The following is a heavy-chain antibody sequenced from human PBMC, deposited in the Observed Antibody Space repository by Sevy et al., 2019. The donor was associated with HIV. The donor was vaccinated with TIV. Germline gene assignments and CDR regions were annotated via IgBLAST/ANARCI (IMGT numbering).Heavy chain of an antibody. D-gene: IGHD2-15*01. V-gene: IGHV3-66*02. CDR1: GFTVSGNY. J-gene: IGHJ4*02. CDR3: ASTSCSGGSCYSLIDA. Sequence: GGSLRLSCAASGFTVSGNYMSWVRRAPGKGLEWVSDCYSGGSTYYADSVKGRFTISRDTSKTTLYLQMNSLRFEDTAVYYCASTSCSGGSCYSLIDAWGQGTLVTVSS. CDR2: CYSGGST.